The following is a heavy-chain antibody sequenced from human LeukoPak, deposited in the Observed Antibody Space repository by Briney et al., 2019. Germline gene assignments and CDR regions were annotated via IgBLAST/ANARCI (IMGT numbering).Heavy chain of an antibody. CDR1: GFTFSSYW. CDR3: ARDLDYYDSSGYYY. CDR2: IKQDGSEK. Sequence: PGGSLRLSCAASGFTFSSYWMSWARQAPGKGLEWVANIKQDGSEKYYVDSVKGRFTISRDNAKNSLYLQMNSLRAEDTAVYYCARDLDYYDSSGYYYWGQGTLVTVSS. V-gene: IGHV3-7*01. D-gene: IGHD3-22*01. J-gene: IGHJ4*02.